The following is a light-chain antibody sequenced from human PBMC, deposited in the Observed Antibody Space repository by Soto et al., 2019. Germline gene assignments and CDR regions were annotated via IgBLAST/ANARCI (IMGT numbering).Light chain of an antibody. CDR1: QDISTY. J-gene: IGKJ3*01. CDR3: EQYRTFPFT. Sequence: AIRMTQSPSSLSASTGDRVTITCRASQDISTYLAWYQQKPGEAPKLLIYAASTLQSGVPSNFSGSGSGTDFTLTISCLQSEDFATYYCEQYRTFPFTFGPGTKVEIK. CDR2: AAS. V-gene: IGKV1-8*01.